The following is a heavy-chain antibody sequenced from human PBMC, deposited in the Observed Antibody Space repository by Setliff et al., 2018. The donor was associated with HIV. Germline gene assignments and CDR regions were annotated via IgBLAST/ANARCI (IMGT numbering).Heavy chain of an antibody. Sequence: GASVKVSCKASGYTFTSYGISWVRQAPGQGLEWMGWISAYNGNTNYAQKLQGRVTMTTDTSTSTAYMELRSLRSDDTAVYYCARLTADRTNYYYYMDVWGKGTTVTVSS. CDR3: ARLTADRTNYYYYMDV. J-gene: IGHJ6*03. CDR1: GYTFTSYG. D-gene: IGHD2-8*01. CDR2: ISAYNGNT. V-gene: IGHV1-18*01.